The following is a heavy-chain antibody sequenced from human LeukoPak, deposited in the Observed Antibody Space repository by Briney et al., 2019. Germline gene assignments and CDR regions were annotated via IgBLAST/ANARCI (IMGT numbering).Heavy chain of an antibody. J-gene: IGHJ6*03. D-gene: IGHD3-10*01. CDR2: INPNSGGT. Sequence: ASVKVSCKPSGYTFIDSYIHWVRQAPGQGLEWMGWINPNSGGTNYAQKFQGRVTMTRDTSISTAYMELSRLRSDDTAVYYCAREVKAWDGSENYMDVWGKGTTVTISS. CDR1: GYTFIDSY. CDR3: AREVKAWDGSENYMDV. V-gene: IGHV1-2*02.